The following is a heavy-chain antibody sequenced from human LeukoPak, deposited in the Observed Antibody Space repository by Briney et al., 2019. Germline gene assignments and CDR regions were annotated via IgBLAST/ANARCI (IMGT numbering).Heavy chain of an antibody. CDR1: GGSISSSNW. V-gene: IGHV4-4*02. J-gene: IGHJ4*02. D-gene: IGHD4-17*01. CDR3: ARTTTVTKQNDY. Sequence: SETLSLTCAVSGGSISSSNWWSWVRQPPGKWLEWIGEIYHSGSTNYNPSLKSRVPISVDKSKNQFSLKLSSVTAADTAVSYCARTTTVTKQNDYWGQGTLVTVSS. CDR2: IYHSGST.